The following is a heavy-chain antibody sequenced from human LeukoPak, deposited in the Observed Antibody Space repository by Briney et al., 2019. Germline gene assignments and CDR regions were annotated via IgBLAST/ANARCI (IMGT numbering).Heavy chain of an antibody. Sequence: GGSLRLSCAASGFAFDDYAMHWVRQAPGKGLEWVSGISWNSGSIGYADSVKGRFTISRDSAKNSLYLQMNSLRAEDTALYYCAKDISYSGSYYYFDYWGQGTLVTVSS. CDR3: AKDISYSGSYYYFDY. J-gene: IGHJ4*02. CDR2: ISWNSGSI. CDR1: GFAFDDYA. V-gene: IGHV3-9*01. D-gene: IGHD1-26*01.